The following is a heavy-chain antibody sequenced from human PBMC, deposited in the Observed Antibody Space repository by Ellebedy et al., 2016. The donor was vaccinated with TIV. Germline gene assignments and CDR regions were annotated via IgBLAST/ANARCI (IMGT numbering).Heavy chain of an antibody. Sequence: PGGSLRLSCAASGFTFSSYWMHWVRQAPGKGLVWVSRINSDGSSTSYADSVKGRFTISRDNAKNTVYLQMNSLRAEDTAVYYCARTGGYSYAGRYWGQGTLVTVSS. CDR3: ARTGGYSYAGRY. D-gene: IGHD5-18*01. CDR1: GFTFSSYW. CDR2: INSDGSST. J-gene: IGHJ4*02. V-gene: IGHV3-74*01.